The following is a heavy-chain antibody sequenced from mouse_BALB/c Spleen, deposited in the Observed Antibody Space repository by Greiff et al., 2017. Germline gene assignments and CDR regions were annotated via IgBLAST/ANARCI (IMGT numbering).Heavy chain of an antibody. D-gene: IGHD1-2*01. Sequence: QVQLQQPGAELVKPGASVKLSCKASGYTFTSYYMYWVKQRPGQGLEWIGGINPSNGGTNFNEKFKSKATLTVDKSSSTAYMQLSSLTSEDSAVYYCTSSSYGFAYWGQGTLVTVSA. V-gene: IGHV1S16*01. CDR2: INPSNGGT. CDR3: TSSSYGFAY. J-gene: IGHJ3*01. CDR1: GYTFTSYY.